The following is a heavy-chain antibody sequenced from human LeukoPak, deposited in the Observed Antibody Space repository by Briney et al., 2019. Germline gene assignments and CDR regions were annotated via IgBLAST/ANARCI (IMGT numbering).Heavy chain of an antibody. J-gene: IGHJ3*02. CDR3: TRRDSSGWYGAFDI. Sequence: GGSLRLSCAASGFTFSGHYMDWVRQAPGKGLEWVGFIRSIPYGGTSEYAASVKGRFTISRDDSKSIAYLQMNSLQSDDTAVYYCTRRDSSGWYGAFDIWGQGTMVTVSS. CDR2: IRSIPYGGTS. CDR1: GFTFSGHY. D-gene: IGHD6-19*01. V-gene: IGHV3-49*04.